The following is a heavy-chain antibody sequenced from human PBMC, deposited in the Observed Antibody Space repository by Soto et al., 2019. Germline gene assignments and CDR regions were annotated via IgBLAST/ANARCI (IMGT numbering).Heavy chain of an antibody. D-gene: IGHD3-3*01. CDR1: GFTFSSYL. J-gene: IGHJ6*03. V-gene: IGHV3-7*01. CDR2: IKQDGSEK. Sequence: GGALRLSCAASGFTFSSYLMSWVRQAPGKGLGWVANIKQDGSEKYYVDSVKGRFTISRDNAENSLYLQMNSLRAEDTAVYYCARGSSEVRRYYDFWSGYSERYYYYYMDVWGKGTTVTVSS. CDR3: ARGSSEVRRYYDFWSGYSERYYYYYMDV.